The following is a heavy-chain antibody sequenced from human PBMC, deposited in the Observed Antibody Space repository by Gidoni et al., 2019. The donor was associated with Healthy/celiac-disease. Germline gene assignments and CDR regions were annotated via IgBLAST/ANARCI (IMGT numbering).Heavy chain of an antibody. CDR3: ARGEGTSSDFDY. D-gene: IGHD2-2*01. J-gene: IGHJ4*02. CDR2: ISSSSSYI. V-gene: IGHV3-21*01. CDR1: GFTFSSYS. Sequence: EVQLVESGGGLVKHGGSLRLSCAASGFTFSSYSMNWVRQAPGKGLEWVSSISSSSSYIYYADSVKVRFTIARDNAKNSLYLQMNSLRAEDTAVYYCARGEGTSSDFDYWGQGTLVTVSS.